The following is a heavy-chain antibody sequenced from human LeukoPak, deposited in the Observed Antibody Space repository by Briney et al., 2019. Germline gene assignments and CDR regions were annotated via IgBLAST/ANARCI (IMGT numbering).Heavy chain of an antibody. J-gene: IGHJ4*02. Sequence: GGSLRLSCAASGFTFSTYAMSWVRQAPGKGLEWVSGIGGSGTRTYYADSVKGRFTISRDNSKNTLYLQLNSLRAEDTAVYYCAKGKVGVTYDDYFDYWGQGTLVTVSS. CDR1: GFTFSTYA. V-gene: IGHV3-23*01. CDR2: IGGSGTRT. CDR3: AKGKVGVTYDDYFDY. D-gene: IGHD1-26*01.